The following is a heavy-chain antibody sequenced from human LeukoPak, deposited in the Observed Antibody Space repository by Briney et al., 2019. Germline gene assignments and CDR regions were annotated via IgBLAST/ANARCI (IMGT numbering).Heavy chain of an antibody. CDR3: TRGQAGEQWPDYYNMDV. D-gene: IGHD6-19*01. CDR2: INPNSGST. CDR1: GYTFTGCF. V-gene: IGHV1-2*02. Sequence: ASVKVSCKASGYTFTGCFMHWVRQAPGQGLEWMGWINPNSGSTNYAQRFQGRVTMTRDTSISTAYMELSSLRSDDTAIYYCTRGQAGEQWPDYYNMDVWGQGTTVTVSS. J-gene: IGHJ6*02.